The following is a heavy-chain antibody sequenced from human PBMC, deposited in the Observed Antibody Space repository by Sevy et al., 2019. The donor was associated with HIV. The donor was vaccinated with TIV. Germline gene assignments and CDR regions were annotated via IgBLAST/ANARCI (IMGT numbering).Heavy chain of an antibody. V-gene: IGHV3-48*02. CDR1: GFTFSSYS. CDR3: ASRERGGGETALGY. CDR2: ISSSSSTI. D-gene: IGHD5-18*01. J-gene: IGHJ4*02. Sequence: GGSLRLSCAASGFTFSSYSMNWVRQAPGKGLEWVSYISSSSSTIYYADSVKGRFTISRDNAKNSLYLQMNSLRDEDTAVYYCASRERGGGETALGYWGQGTLVTVSS.